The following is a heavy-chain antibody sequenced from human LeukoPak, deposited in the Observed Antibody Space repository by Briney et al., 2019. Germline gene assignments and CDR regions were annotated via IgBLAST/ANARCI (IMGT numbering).Heavy chain of an antibody. CDR3: ARGRDGYRKGYFDY. CDR2: IYTSGST. V-gene: IGHV4-61*02. J-gene: IGHJ4*02. Sequence: SQTLSLTCTVSGGSISSGSYYWSWIRQPAGKGLEWIGRIYTSGSTNYNPSLKGRVTISVDTSKNQFSLKLSSVTAADTAVYYCARGRDGYRKGYFDYWGQGTLVTVSS. CDR1: GGSISSGSYY. D-gene: IGHD5-24*01.